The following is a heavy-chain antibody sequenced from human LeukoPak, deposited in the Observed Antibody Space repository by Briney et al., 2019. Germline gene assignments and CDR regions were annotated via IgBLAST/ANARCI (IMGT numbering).Heavy chain of an antibody. CDR3: ARGRGEYYDGSDYYYTDFDY. Sequence: GASVKVSCMASGYTFTGYYMHWVRQAPGQGLEWMGWINPNSGGTNYAQKFQGRVTMTRDTSISTAYMDLSKLRSDDTAVYYCARGRGEYYDGSDYYYTDFDYWGQGTLVTVSS. CDR2: INPNSGGT. D-gene: IGHD3-22*01. V-gene: IGHV1-2*02. CDR1: GYTFTGYY. J-gene: IGHJ4*02.